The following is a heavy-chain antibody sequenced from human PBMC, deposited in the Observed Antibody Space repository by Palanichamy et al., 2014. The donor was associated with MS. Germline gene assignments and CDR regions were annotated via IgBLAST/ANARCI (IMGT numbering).Heavy chain of an antibody. CDR2: SNHSGST. V-gene: IGHV4-34*01. Sequence: QVQLQHGRRTVEAFGDPVPHLRCLWWVLQWLLLELDPPAPREGAGVDWGKSNHSGSTNYNPSLKSRVTISVDTSKNQFSLKLSSVTAADTAVYYCARGRRPLSYGSGSYLGGGFDYWGQGTLVTVSS. J-gene: IGHJ4*02. CDR1: WVLQWLL. CDR3: ARGRRPLSYGSGSYLGGGFDY. D-gene: IGHD3-10*01.